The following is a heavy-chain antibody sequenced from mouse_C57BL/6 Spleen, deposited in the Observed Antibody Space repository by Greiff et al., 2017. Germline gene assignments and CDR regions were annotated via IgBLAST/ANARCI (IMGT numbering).Heavy chain of an antibody. CDR3: ARGVSYGNYFDY. CDR2: INPGSGGT. CDR1: GYAFTNYL. D-gene: IGHD2-1*01. V-gene: IGHV1-54*01. Sequence: VQGVESGAELVRPGTSVKVSCKASGYAFTNYLIEWVKQRPGQGLEWIGVINPGSGGTNYNEKFKGKATLTADKSSSTAYMQLSSLTSEDSAVYFCARGVSYGNYFDYWGQGTTLTVSS. J-gene: IGHJ2*01.